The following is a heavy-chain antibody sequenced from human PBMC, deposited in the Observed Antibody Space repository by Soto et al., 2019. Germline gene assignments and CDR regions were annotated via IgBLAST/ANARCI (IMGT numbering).Heavy chain of an antibody. Sequence: SETLSLTCAVSGGSISSSNWSSLVRQPPGTRLEWIGEIYHSGRTNYNPSLKSRVTISVDKSKNQFSLTLSAVTAADTAVYYCARSITGTTVAFDIWGQGTMVTVSS. V-gene: IGHV4-4*02. D-gene: IGHD1-7*01. CDR1: GGSISSSNW. J-gene: IGHJ3*02. CDR3: ARSITGTTVAFDI. CDR2: IYHSGRT.